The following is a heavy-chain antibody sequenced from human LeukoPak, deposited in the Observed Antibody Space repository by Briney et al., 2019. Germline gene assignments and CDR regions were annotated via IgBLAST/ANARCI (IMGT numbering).Heavy chain of an antibody. D-gene: IGHD3-16*01. CDR2: IFYSGST. J-gene: IGHJ6*03. V-gene: IGHV4-59*01. CDR1: GGSFSGYY. CDR3: ARETSQKGAHYMDV. Sequence: SETLSLTCAVDGGSFSGYYWSWIRPPPGKGLGWIGYIFYSGSTNYNPSLKSRVTISVHTSKNQFSLKLRSVTAADTAVYYCARETSQKGAHYMDVWGKGTTVTISS.